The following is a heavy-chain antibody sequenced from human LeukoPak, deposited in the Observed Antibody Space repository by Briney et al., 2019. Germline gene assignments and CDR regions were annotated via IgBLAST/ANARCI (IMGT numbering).Heavy chain of an antibody. Sequence: PGWSLRLSCAASGFTFSSCSMNWVRQAPGKGLEWVSYISSSSSTIYYADSVKGRFTISRDNAKNSLYLQMNSLRAEDTAVYYCAREGEGQQLMGPGPFDIWGQGTMVTVSS. J-gene: IGHJ3*02. D-gene: IGHD6-13*01. CDR1: GFTFSSCS. V-gene: IGHV3-48*01. CDR2: ISSSSSTI. CDR3: AREGEGQQLMGPGPFDI.